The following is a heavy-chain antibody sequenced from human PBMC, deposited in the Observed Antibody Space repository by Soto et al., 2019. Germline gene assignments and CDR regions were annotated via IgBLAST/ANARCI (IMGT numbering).Heavy chain of an antibody. CDR1: GGTFSSYA. V-gene: IGHV1-69*06. Sequence: GASVKVSCKASGGTFSSYAISWVRQAPGQGLEWMGGIIPIFGTANYAQKFQGRVTITADKSTSTAYMELSSLRSEDTAVYYCARDASVLRYFDWPRFPMDVWGQGTTVTVSS. J-gene: IGHJ6*02. CDR3: ARDASVLRYFDWPRFPMDV. D-gene: IGHD3-9*01. CDR2: IIPIFGTA.